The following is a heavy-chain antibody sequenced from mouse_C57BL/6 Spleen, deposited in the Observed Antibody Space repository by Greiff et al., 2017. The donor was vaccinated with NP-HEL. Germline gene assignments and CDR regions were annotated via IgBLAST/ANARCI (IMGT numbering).Heavy chain of an antibody. CDR3: ARVNGNYLAWFAY. Sequence: QVQLKQSGAELARPGASVKLSCKASGYTFTSYGISWVKQRTGQGLEWIGEIYPRSGNTYYNEKFKGKATLTADKSSSTAYMELRSLTSEDSAVYFCARVNGNYLAWFAYWGQGTLVTVSA. J-gene: IGHJ3*01. V-gene: IGHV1-81*01. CDR1: GYTFTSYG. CDR2: IYPRSGNT. D-gene: IGHD2-1*01.